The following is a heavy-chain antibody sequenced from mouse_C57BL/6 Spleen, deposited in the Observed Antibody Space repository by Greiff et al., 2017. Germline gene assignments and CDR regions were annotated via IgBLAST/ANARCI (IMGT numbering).Heavy chain of an antibody. CDR1: GFTFSNYW. J-gene: IGHJ3*01. V-gene: IGHV6-3*01. D-gene: IGHD4-1*01. Sequence: EVQLQESGGGLVQPGGSMKLSCVASGFTFSNYWMNWVRQSPEKGLEWGAQIRLKSDNYATHYAESVKGRFTISRDDSKSSVYLQMNNLRAEDTGIYYCTPELGRAYWGQGTLVTVSA. CDR2: IRLKSDNYAT. CDR3: TPELGRAY.